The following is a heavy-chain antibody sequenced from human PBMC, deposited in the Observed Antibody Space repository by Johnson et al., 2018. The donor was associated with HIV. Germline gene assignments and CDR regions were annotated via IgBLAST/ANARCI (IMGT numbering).Heavy chain of an antibody. CDR2: ISWNRGSR. V-gene: IGHV3-9*01. J-gene: IGHJ3*02. Sequence: VQLVESGGGVVQPGRSLRLSCAASGFTFDDYAMHWVRQAPGKGLEWVSGISWNRGSRGYADSVRGRFAISRDNSKNTLYLQMNSLRAEDTALYYCARDGTTGPSGDAFDIWGQGTMVTVSS. CDR3: ARDGTTGPSGDAFDI. CDR1: GFTFDDYA. D-gene: IGHD4-17*01.